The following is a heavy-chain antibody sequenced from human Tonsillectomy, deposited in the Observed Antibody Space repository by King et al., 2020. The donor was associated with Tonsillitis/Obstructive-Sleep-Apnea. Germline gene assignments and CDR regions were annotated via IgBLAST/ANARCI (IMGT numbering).Heavy chain of an antibody. J-gene: IGHJ4*02. CDR3: AIATEEYFDS. CDR2: IDPSDSFT. Sequence: EQLVQSGAEVKKPGESLTISCKSSGHSFTHYWISWVRQMPGKGLEWMGRIDPSDSFTNYSPSFQGHVTISADKSIGTAYLQWSSLKASDTAMYYCAIATEEYFDSWGQGTLVTVSS. V-gene: IGHV5-10-1*01. D-gene: IGHD4-17*01. CDR1: GHSFTHYW.